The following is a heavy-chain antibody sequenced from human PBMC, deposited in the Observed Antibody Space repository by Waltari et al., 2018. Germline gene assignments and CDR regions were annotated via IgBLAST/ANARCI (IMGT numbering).Heavy chain of an antibody. CDR2: IYYSGST. Sequence: QLQLQESGPGLVKPSETLSLTCTASGGSTSSSSYYWGWTRQPPGKGLEWIGSIYYSGSTSYNPSLKSRVTISVDTSKNQFSLKLSSVTAADTAVYYCASRIAARPLYYYFDYWGQGTLVTVSS. D-gene: IGHD6-6*01. CDR1: GGSTSSSSYY. CDR3: ASRIAARPLYYYFDY. V-gene: IGHV4-39*01. J-gene: IGHJ4*02.